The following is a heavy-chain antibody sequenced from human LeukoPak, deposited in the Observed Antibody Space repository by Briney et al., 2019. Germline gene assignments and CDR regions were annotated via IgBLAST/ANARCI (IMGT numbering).Heavy chain of an antibody. CDR2: IYGDGSS. V-gene: IGHV3-53*01. J-gene: IGHJ4*02. Sequence: GGSLRLSCAASGFTVSTNYLSWVRQAPGKGLEWVSYIYGDGSSKYPDSGKGRFTISRDNSKNTLYLQMNSLRAEDTAVYFCARGRPPADWGQGTLVTVSS. CDR3: ARGRPPAD. CDR1: GFTVSTNY.